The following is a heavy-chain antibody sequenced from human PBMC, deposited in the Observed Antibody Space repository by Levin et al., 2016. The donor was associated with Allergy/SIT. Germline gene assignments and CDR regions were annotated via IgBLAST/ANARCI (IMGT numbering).Heavy chain of an antibody. CDR3: AREVYCGGDCYYFDY. J-gene: IGHJ4*02. CDR2: ISSSGSTI. Sequence: GGSLRLSCAASGFTFSSYEMNWVRQAPGKGLEWVSYISSSGSTIFYADSVKGRFTISRDNAKNSLYLQMNSLGAEDTAVYYCAREVYCGGDCYYFDYWGQGTLVTSPQ. V-gene: IGHV3-48*03. CDR1: GFTFSSYE. D-gene: IGHD2-21*02.